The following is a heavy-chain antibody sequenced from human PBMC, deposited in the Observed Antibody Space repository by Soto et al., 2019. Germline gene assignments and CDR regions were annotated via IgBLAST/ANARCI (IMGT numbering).Heavy chain of an antibody. CDR3: AREYGPGSRFDY. CDR1: GYTFTSYG. D-gene: IGHD3-10*01. Sequence: QVQLVQSGAEVKKPGASVKVSCKASGYTFTSYGISWVRQAPGQGLEWMGWISAYNGNTNYAQKLQGRVTMPAEKSTSTAYMELRRLRSDDTAVYYCAREYGPGSRFDYWGQGTLVTVSS. J-gene: IGHJ4*02. V-gene: IGHV1-18*01. CDR2: ISAYNGNT.